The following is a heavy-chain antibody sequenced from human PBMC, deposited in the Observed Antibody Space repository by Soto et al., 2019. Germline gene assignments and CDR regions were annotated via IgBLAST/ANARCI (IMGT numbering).Heavy chain of an antibody. CDR2: IIPIFGTA. CDR3: ARGREYGDSYFDY. Sequence: QLQLVQSGAEVKKPGSSVKVSCKASGGTFRNFAVNWARQAPGQGLEWVGGIIPIFGTANYARNFQGRVTITADESTSTAYMELSSLTSDDTAVYYCARGREYGDSYFDYWGQGTLVTVSS. V-gene: IGHV1-69*01. D-gene: IGHD4-17*01. CDR1: GGTFRNFA. J-gene: IGHJ4*02.